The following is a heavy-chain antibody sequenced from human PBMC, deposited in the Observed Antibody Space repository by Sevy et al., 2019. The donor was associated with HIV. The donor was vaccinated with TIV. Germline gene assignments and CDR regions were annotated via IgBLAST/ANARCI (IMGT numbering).Heavy chain of an antibody. D-gene: IGHD2-8*01. CDR3: ARVEGYSTRWDYYYMDV. J-gene: IGHJ6*03. CDR1: GFTFDNKD. Sequence: GGSLRLSCSVSGFTFDNKDMNWVRQAPGKGLEWVSFISTTSTYIYYADSVKGRFTISRDNAKNLLYLEMNSLRAEDTAVYYCARVEGYSTRWDYYYMDVWGKGTTVTVSS. CDR2: ISTTSTYI. V-gene: IGHV3-21*01.